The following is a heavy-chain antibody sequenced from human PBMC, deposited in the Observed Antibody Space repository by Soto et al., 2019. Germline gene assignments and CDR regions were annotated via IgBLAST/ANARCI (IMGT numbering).Heavy chain of an antibody. CDR1: GFTFSSYG. J-gene: IGHJ4*02. CDR2: TRNDGSNN. Sequence: QVQLVDSGGGVVQPGRSLRLSCAASGFTFSSYGMHWVRQAPGQGLDWVALTRNDGSNNYYADSVKGRFTISRDNSKNTLDLQMNSLRVEDTALYYCARDMGYSSGHGFDYWGQGTLVTVSS. CDR3: ARDMGYSSGHGFDY. D-gene: IGHD6-19*01. V-gene: IGHV3-33*01.